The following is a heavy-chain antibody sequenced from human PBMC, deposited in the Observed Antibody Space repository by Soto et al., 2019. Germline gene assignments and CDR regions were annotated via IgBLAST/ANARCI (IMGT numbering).Heavy chain of an antibody. V-gene: IGHV3-11*01. CDR1: GFTFSDYY. J-gene: IGHJ6*03. CDR3: ARDLSYYYYMDV. Sequence: PGGSLRLSCAASGFTFSDYYMSWIRQAPGKGLEWVSYISSSGNTIYYADSVKGRFTISRDNAKNSLYLQMNSLRAEDTAVYYCARDLSYYYYMDVWGKGTTVTVSS. CDR2: ISSSGNTI.